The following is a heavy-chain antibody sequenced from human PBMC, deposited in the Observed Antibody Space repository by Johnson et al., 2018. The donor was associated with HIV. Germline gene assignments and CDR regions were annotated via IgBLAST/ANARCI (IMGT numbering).Heavy chain of an antibody. CDR3: ARGVKQQLSVVDAFDI. D-gene: IGHD1-1*01. V-gene: IGHV3-30*04. CDR2: ISYDGGNK. Sequence: QVQLVESGGGLVKPGGSLILSCAASGFTFSSYPMHWVRQAPGKGLEWVAVISYDGGNKYYTDSVKGRFTISRDNSKNRLYLQMNSLRAEDTAVYFCARGVKQQLSVVDAFDIWGLGTMVIVSS. CDR1: GFTFSSYP. J-gene: IGHJ3*02.